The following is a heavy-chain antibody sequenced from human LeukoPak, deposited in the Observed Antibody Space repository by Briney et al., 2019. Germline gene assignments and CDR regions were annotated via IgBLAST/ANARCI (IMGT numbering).Heavy chain of an antibody. CDR3: ARGEMATIEDAFDI. V-gene: IGHV4-59*01. CDR2: IYYSGST. D-gene: IGHD5-24*01. CDR1: GGSINNYY. Sequence: SETLSLTCTVSGGSINNYYWSWIRQPPGKGLEWIGYIYYSGSTNYNPSLKSRVTISVDTSKNQFPLKLSSVTAADTAVYYCARGEMATIEDAFDIWGQGTMVTVSS. J-gene: IGHJ3*02.